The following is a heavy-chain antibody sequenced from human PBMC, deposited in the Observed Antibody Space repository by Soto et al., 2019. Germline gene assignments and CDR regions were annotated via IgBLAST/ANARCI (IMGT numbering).Heavy chain of an antibody. D-gene: IGHD5-12*01. V-gene: IGHV2-5*02. J-gene: IGHJ3*02. CDR1: GFSLSRSGVG. CDR3: AHSSGYVRDFDI. Sequence: QITLKESGPTLVKPTQTLTLTCTISGFSLSRSGVGVGWIRRPPGKAPEWLALIYWDDDKRYSPSLNRRLTITKDTSKDQVVLTMTNVDPVDTATYYCAHSSGYVRDFDIWGQGTMVTVSS. CDR2: IYWDDDK.